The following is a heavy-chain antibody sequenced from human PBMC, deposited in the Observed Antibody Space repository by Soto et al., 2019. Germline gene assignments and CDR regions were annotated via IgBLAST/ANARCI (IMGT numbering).Heavy chain of an antibody. CDR1: GFTFGSYA. CDR2: ISGSGGST. D-gene: IGHD5-12*01. Sequence: GGSLRLSCAASGFTFGSYAVSWVRQAPGKGLEWVSAISGSGGSTYYADSVKGRFTISRDNSKNTLYLQMNSLRAEDTAVYYCAKVRTHSGYDFDYWGQGTLVTAPQ. J-gene: IGHJ4*02. V-gene: IGHV3-23*01. CDR3: AKVRTHSGYDFDY.